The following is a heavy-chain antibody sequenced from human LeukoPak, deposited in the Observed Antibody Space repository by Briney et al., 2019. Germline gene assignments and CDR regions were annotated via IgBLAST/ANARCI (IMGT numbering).Heavy chain of an antibody. CDR3: AKGRLGATTNWFDP. CDR1: GFTFSSYA. D-gene: IGHD1-26*01. V-gene: IGHV3-23*01. Sequence: GGSLRLSCAASGFTFSSYAMSWVRQAPGKGLEWVSSISDSGGSTYYADSVKGRFTISRDNSKNTLYLQMNRMRAEDTALYYCAKGRLGATTNWFDPWGQGTLVTVSS. J-gene: IGHJ5*02. CDR2: ISDSGGST.